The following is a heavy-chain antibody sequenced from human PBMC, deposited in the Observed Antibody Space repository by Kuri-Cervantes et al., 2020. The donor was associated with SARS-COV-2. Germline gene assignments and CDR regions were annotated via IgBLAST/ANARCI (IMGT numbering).Heavy chain of an antibody. CDR1: GFSLSTSGMC. D-gene: IGHD4-17*01. V-gene: IGHV2-70*12. J-gene: IGHJ5*02. CDR3: AYLDPLYDYGSWWFDP. Sequence: SGPTLVKPTQTLTLTCTFSGFSLSTSGMCVSWIRQPPGKALEWLALIDWDDDKYYSTSLKTRLTISKDTSKNQVVLTMTNMDPVDTATYYCAYLDPLYDYGSWWFDPWGQGTLVTVSS. CDR2: IDWDDDK.